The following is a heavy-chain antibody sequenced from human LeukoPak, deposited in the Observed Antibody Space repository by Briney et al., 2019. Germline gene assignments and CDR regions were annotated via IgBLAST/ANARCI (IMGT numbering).Heavy chain of an antibody. J-gene: IGHJ5*02. V-gene: IGHV4-38-2*02. D-gene: IGHD2-15*01. CDR1: GYSISTAYY. CDR2: IYHSGST. Sequence: SETLSLTCTVLGYSISTAYYWGWIRQPPGKGLEWIGSIYHSGSTYYNPSLKSRVTISVDTSKNQFSLNLSSVTAADTAVYYCARGTPGYNWFDPWGQGTLVTVSS. CDR3: ARGTPGYNWFDP.